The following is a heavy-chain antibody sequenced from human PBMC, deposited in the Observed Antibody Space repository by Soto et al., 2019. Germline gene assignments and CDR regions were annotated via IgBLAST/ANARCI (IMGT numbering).Heavy chain of an antibody. Sequence: SVKVSGKASGSTFTSSAVQWVRQARGQRLEWIGRIAVGSGNTDYAQKFHERVTITRDMSTTTAYMELSSLRSEDTAVYYCAAGSLLWFGELLVAPSYYYGMDVWGQGTTVTVSS. J-gene: IGHJ6*02. CDR3: AAGSLLWFGELLVAPSYYYGMDV. D-gene: IGHD3-10*01. V-gene: IGHV1-58*01. CDR2: IAVGSGNT. CDR1: GSTFTSSA.